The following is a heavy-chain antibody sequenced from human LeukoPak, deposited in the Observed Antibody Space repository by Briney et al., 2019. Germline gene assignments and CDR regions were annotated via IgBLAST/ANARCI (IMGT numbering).Heavy chain of an antibody. CDR2: INPNSGKT. J-gene: IGHJ6*02. V-gene: IGHV1-2*02. CDR3: ARVRDNYGMDV. D-gene: IGHD5-24*01. CDR1: GYTFIGHY. Sequence: GASVKVSCKASGYTFIGHYIHWVRQAPGQGLEWMGWINPNSGKTNYPQKFQGRVTMTRDTSISSAYMELSRLRSDDTAVYYCARVRDNYGMDVWGQGTTVIVSS.